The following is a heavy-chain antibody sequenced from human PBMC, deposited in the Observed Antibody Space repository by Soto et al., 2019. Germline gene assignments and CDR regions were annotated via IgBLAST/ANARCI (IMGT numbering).Heavy chain of an antibody. V-gene: IGHV1-18*04. CDR1: GYTFTGYY. CDR2: INAYNGNT. J-gene: IGHJ5*02. Sequence: GASVKVSCKASGYTFTGYYMHWVRQAPGQGLEWMGWINAYNGNTNYAQKLQGRVTMTTDTSTSTAYMELRSLRSDDTAVYYCSRDLSGSHPTWFDPWGQGISVTVSS. D-gene: IGHD1-26*01. CDR3: SRDLSGSHPTWFDP.